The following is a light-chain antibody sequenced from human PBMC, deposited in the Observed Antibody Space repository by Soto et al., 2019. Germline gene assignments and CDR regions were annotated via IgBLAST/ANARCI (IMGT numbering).Light chain of an antibody. CDR1: QPINTY. J-gene: IGKJ2*01. CDR3: HHRSNWPPEDT. CDR2: DAS. Sequence: EVLLTQSPATLSFTPGESATLSCRASQPINTYLGWYQQKSGQSPRLLIYDASNRAADIPARFSASGFGTDVTLTISSLQPEDFGTYYCHHRSNWPPEDTFGQGTKLEI. V-gene: IGKV3-11*01.